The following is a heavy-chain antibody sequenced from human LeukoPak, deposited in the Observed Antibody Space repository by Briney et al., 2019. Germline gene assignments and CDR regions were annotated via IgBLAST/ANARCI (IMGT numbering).Heavy chain of an antibody. Sequence: GGSLRLSCAASGFTFSDDYMSWIRQAPGKGLEWVSYISSIVSTIYYADSVKGRFTISRDNAKNSLYLQMNSLRAEDTAVYYCARAHCSSTSCYLVGGDDAFDIWGQGTMVTVSS. D-gene: IGHD2-2*01. CDR3: ARAHCSSTSCYLVGGDDAFDI. CDR1: GFTFSDDY. J-gene: IGHJ3*02. V-gene: IGHV3-11*01. CDR2: ISSIVSTI.